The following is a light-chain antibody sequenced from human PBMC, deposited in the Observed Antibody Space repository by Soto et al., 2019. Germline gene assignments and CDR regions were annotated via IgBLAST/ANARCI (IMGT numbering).Light chain of an antibody. CDR3: QQYISSPPGFT. V-gene: IGKV3-20*01. CDR1: QSVSSTY. CDR2: GAS. J-gene: IGKJ3*01. Sequence: EIVLTQSPGTLSLFPGERATLSCRASQSVSSTYFAWYRQKPGQPPSLLIYGASNRATGVPDRCSGSGSGSDFTLTISRLEPEDFAVYYCQQYISSPPGFTFGPGTTVEIK.